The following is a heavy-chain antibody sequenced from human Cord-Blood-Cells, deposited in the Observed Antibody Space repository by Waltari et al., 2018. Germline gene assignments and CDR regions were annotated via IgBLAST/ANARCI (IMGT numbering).Heavy chain of an antibody. CDR2: IYHSGST. CDR1: GYSISSGYY. CDR3: ASEQLGYFDL. D-gene: IGHD1-1*01. J-gene: IGHJ2*01. Sequence: QVQLQESGPGLVKPSETLSLTCAVSGYSISSGYYWGWIRQPPGKGLEWIGSIYHSGSTYYSPSLKSRVTISVDTSKNQFSLKLSSVTAADTAVYYCASEQLGYFDLWGRGTLVTVSS. V-gene: IGHV4-38-2*01.